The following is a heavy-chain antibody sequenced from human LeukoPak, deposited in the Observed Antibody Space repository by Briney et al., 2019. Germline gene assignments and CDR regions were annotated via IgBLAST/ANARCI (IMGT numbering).Heavy chain of an antibody. CDR3: ARSKYSASHVDY. CDR1: GFTFSTYW. Sequence: GGSLRLSCAASGFTFSTYWMHWVRQAPGKGLVWVSRINSDGSSTTYADSVKGRFTISRGNAKNTLYLQMNSLTAEDTALYYCARSKYSASHVDYWGQGTLVTVSS. J-gene: IGHJ4*02. V-gene: IGHV3-74*01. CDR2: INSDGSST. D-gene: IGHD1-26*01.